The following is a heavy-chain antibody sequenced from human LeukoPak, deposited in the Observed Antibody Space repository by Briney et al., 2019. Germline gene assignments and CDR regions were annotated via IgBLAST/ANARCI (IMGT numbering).Heavy chain of an antibody. D-gene: IGHD2-8*02. V-gene: IGHV3-30*04. Sequence: GGSLRLSCAASGFTFSSYAMHWVRQAPGKGLEWVAVISYGGSNKYFADSVKGRFTISRDNAKSTLYLQMNGLRAEDTAVYSCERDRGTGRGMTLDDWGQGTLVTVYS. CDR2: ISYGGSNK. J-gene: IGHJ4*02. CDR3: ERDRGTGRGMTLDD. CDR1: GFTFSSYA.